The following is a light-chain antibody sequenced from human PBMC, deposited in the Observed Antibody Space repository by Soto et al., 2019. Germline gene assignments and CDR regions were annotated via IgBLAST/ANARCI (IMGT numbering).Light chain of an antibody. Sequence: DIQLTQSPSFLSPSIGESVTITCRASQVISTSLAWYQVKPGKAPKLLIYAASTLESGVPSRFSATVSGTEFSLTITILQPEDFATYYYQQLFDSPITFGQGTRLEIK. CDR3: QQLFDSPIT. CDR2: AAS. V-gene: IGKV1-9*01. J-gene: IGKJ5*01. CDR1: QVISTS.